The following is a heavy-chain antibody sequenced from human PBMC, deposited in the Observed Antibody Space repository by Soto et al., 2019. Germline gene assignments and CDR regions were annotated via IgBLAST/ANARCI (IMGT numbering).Heavy chain of an antibody. CDR2: IYYSGST. CDR1: GGSISSGGYY. CDR3: AREGSYYDSSGYSHDAFDI. D-gene: IGHD3-22*01. J-gene: IGHJ3*02. V-gene: IGHV4-31*03. Sequence: SETLSLTCTVSGGSISSGGYYWSWIRQHPGKGLEWIGYIYYSGSTYYNPSLKSRVTISVDTSKNQFSLKLSSVTAADTAVYYCAREGSYYDSSGYSHDAFDIWGQGTTVTVSS.